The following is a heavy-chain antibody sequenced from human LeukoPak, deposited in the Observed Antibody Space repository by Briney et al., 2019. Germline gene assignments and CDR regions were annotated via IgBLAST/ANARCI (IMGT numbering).Heavy chain of an antibody. Sequence: PGGSLRLSCAASGFTFTTYWMHWVRQAPGKGLVWVSHINGDGSITSYADSVKGRFTISRDNAKNTLYLQMNSLRAEDTAVYYCARDAVDTANAVWGQGTTDTVSS. CDR1: GFTFTTYW. CDR3: ARDAVDTANAV. J-gene: IGHJ6*02. V-gene: IGHV3-74*01. CDR2: INGDGSIT. D-gene: IGHD5-18*01.